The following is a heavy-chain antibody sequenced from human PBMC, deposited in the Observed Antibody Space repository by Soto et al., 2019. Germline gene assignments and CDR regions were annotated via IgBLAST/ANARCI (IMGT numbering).Heavy chain of an antibody. CDR2: IYYSGST. Sequence: QVQLQESGPGLVKPSETLSLTCTVSGGSISSYYWSWIRQPPGKGLEWIGYIYYSGSTNYNPSLKSRVTISVDTSKNQFSLKLSSVTAADTAVYYCARAEYGDYVSYWFDPWGQGTLVTVSS. V-gene: IGHV4-59*01. J-gene: IGHJ5*02. D-gene: IGHD4-17*01. CDR1: GGSISSYY. CDR3: ARAEYGDYVSYWFDP.